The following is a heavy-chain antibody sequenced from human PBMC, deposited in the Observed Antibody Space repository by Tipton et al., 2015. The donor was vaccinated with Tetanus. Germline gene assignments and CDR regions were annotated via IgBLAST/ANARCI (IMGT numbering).Heavy chain of an antibody. CDR1: GFTFKSYT. V-gene: IGHV3-23*01. J-gene: IGHJ4*02. D-gene: IGHD1-14*01. Sequence: SLRLSCAASGFTFKSYTMSWLRQAPGKGLEWVSTVSVSGTTYYADSVRGRFAISRDNSKNTLYLQMNTLRAGDTAIYYCAKPLRRHVYAFDSWGQGAPVTVSS. CDR2: VSVSGTT. CDR3: AKPLRRHVYAFDS.